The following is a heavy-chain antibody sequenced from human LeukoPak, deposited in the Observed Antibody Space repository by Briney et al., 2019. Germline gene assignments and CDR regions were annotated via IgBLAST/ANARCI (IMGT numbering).Heavy chain of an antibody. CDR2: INHSGST. CDR3: ARHEDYRPFDY. V-gene: IGHV4-34*01. J-gene: IGHJ4*02. CDR1: GGSFSGYY. Sequence: SETLSLTCAVYGGSFSGYYWSWIRQPPGKGLEWIGEINHSGSTNYNPSLKSRVTISVDTSKNQFSLKLSSVTAADTAVYYCARHEDYRPFDYWGQGTLVTVSS. D-gene: IGHD3-16*01.